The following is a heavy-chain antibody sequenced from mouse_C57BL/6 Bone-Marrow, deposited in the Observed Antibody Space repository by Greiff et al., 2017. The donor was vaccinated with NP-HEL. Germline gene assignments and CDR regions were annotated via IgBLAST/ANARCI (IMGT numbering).Heavy chain of an antibody. J-gene: IGHJ1*03. CDR1: GFTFSGYA. Sequence: DVMLVESGGGLVKPGGSLKLSCAASGFTFSGYAMSWVRQTPEKRLEWVATISAGGSYTYYPDNVKGRFPISRDNAKNNLYLQMSHLKSEDTAMYYGAREDYGNYGGYFDGWGTGTTVTVSS. CDR2: ISAGGSYT. CDR3: AREDYGNYGGYFDG. V-gene: IGHV5-4*01. D-gene: IGHD2-1*01.